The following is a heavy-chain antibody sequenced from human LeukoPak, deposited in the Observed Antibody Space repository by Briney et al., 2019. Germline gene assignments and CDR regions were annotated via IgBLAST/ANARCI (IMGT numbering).Heavy chain of an antibody. CDR3: ASPTTHGDSYDAFDI. CDR1: GFTFSSYA. V-gene: IGHV3-30*04. J-gene: IGHJ3*02. Sequence: GGSLRLSCAASGFTFSSYAMHWVRQAPGKGLEWVAVISYDGSNKYYADSVKGRFTISRDNSKNTLYLQMNSLRAEDTAVYYCASPTTHGDSYDAFDIWGQGTMVTVSS. CDR2: ISYDGSNK. D-gene: IGHD4-17*01.